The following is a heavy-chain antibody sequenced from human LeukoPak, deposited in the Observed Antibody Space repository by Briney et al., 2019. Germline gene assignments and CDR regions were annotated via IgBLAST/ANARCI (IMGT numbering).Heavy chain of an antibody. CDR1: ADSISSRY. CDR3: AHSHYVSSGSNFDY. J-gene: IGHJ4*02. CDR2: IHYSGTT. D-gene: IGHD3-22*01. V-gene: IGHV4-59*11. Sequence: SETLSLTCTVSADSISSRYCSWIRQPPGKGLEWIGYIHYSGTTNYNPSLKSRVTISVDTSKKQFSLKLKSVTAADTAVYYCAHSHYVSSGSNFDYWGQGTLVTVSS.